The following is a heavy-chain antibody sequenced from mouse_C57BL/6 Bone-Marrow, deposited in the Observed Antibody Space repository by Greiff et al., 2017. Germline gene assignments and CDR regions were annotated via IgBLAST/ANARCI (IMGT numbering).Heavy chain of an antibody. Sequence: QVHVKQSGAELARPGASVKMSCKASGYTFTSYTMHWVKQRPGQGLEWIGYINPSSGNTKYNQKFKDKATLTADKSTSTAYMQLSSLTTEDSAVYYCASSVPNSGCRGTYVDYWCRGTALTVTA. V-gene: IGHV1-4*01. D-gene: IGHD3-3*01. CDR3: ASSVPNSGCRGTYVDY. J-gene: IGHJ2*01. CDR2: INPSSGNT. CDR1: GYTFTSYT.